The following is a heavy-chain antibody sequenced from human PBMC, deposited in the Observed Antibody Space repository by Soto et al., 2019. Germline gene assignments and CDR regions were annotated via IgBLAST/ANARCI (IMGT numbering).Heavy chain of an antibody. Sequence: QVQLVQSGAEVRKPGSSVKVSCKASGDTFDSYTLSWVRQAPGQGLEWMGRIIPILGITNYALRFQGRVTLTADMSTSTAYMELSGLRSEDTAIYFCARDSYYYVSSKGGGYWGQGTLVTVSS. J-gene: IGHJ4*02. CDR1: GDTFDSYT. V-gene: IGHV1-69*08. CDR3: ARDSYYYVSSKGGGY. D-gene: IGHD3-10*01. CDR2: IIPILGIT.